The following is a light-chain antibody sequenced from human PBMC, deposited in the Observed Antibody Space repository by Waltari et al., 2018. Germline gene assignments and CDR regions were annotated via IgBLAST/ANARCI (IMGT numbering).Light chain of an antibody. J-gene: IGKJ4*01. V-gene: IGKV1-13*02. CDR2: DVF. CDR3: QQFNSYPLT. Sequence: AIQLTQSPSSLSASVGDRVTISCRASITVSSALAWYQQQPGKPPKLLIYDVFNLQSGVPSRFSGSGSGTEFTLTINTLQPEDFATYYCQQFNSYPLTFGGGTKVEIK. CDR1: ITVSSA.